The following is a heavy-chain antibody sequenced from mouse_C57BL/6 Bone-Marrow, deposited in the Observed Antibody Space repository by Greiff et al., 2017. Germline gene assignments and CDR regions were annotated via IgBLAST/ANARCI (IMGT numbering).Heavy chain of an antibody. CDR3: ASWGYYYGSSYWDVEF. Sequence: VKLVESGAELAKPGASVKLSCKASGYTFTSYWMHWVKQRPGQGLEWIGYINPGSGYTKYTQTYKDKDTLHADKSSSTAYMQLSRLTYKDSAVDYCASWGYYYGSSYWDVEFWGKGTTVTVSS. CDR1: GYTFTSYW. V-gene: IGHV1-7*01. CDR2: INPGSGYT. D-gene: IGHD1-1*01. J-gene: IGHJ1*03.